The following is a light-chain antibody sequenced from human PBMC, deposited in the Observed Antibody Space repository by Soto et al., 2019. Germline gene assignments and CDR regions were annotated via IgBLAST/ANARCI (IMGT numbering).Light chain of an antibody. CDR3: QQYNSYSRT. CDR2: DAS. Sequence: DIQMTQSPPSLSASVGDRVTITCQASQDISNHLNWYQQKPGKAPKLLIYDASSLESGAPSRFSGSGSGTEFTLTISSLQPDDFATYYCQQYNSYSRTFGQGPKVDI. J-gene: IGKJ1*01. CDR1: QDISNH. V-gene: IGKV1-5*01.